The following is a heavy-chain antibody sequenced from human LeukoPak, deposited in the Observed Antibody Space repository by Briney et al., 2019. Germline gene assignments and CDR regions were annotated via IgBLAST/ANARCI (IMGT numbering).Heavy chain of an antibody. V-gene: IGHV3-23*01. D-gene: IGHD1-26*01. J-gene: IGHJ4*02. Sequence: GGSLRLSCAASGFTFSSYAMSWVRQAPGKGLEWVSAIYSGGSTYYADSVKGRFTISRDNSKNTLYLQMNSLRAEDTAVYYCVRDSVGLYYFNYWGQGTLVTVSS. CDR1: GFTFSSYA. CDR2: IYSGGST. CDR3: VRDSVGLYYFNY.